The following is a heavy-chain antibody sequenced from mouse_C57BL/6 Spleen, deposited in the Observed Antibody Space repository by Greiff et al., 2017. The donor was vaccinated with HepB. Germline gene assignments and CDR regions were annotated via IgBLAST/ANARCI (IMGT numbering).Heavy chain of an antibody. CDR3: ASPYYYGSSYVGFAY. D-gene: IGHD1-1*01. CDR1: GYTFTDYN. V-gene: IGHV1-22*01. CDR2: INPNNGGT. J-gene: IGHJ3*01. Sequence: EVKLMESGPELVKPGASVKMSCKASGYTFTDYNMHWVKQSNGKSLEWIGYINPNNGGTSYNQKFNGKATLTVNKSSSTAYMELRSLTSEDSAVYYCASPYYYGSSYVGFAYWGQGTLVTVSA.